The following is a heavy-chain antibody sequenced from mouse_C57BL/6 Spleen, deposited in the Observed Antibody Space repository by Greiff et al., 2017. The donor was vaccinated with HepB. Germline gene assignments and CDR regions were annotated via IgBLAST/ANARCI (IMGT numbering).Heavy chain of an antibody. J-gene: IGHJ2*01. Sequence: QVQLQQPGAELVKPGASVKLSCKASGYTFTSYWMQWVKQRPGQGLEWIGEIDPSDSYTNYNQKFKGKATLTVDTSSSTAYMQLSSPTTEDSAVYYRAGCYPVDYFDYWGQGTTLTVSS. CDR3: AGCYPVDYFDY. CDR2: IDPSDSYT. V-gene: IGHV1-50*01. CDR1: GYTFTSYW. D-gene: IGHD1-3*01.